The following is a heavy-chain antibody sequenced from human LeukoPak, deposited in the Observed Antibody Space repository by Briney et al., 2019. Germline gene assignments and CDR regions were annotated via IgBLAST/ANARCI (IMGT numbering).Heavy chain of an antibody. J-gene: IGHJ6*02. Sequence: GGSLGLSCAASGFTFSSYWMHWVRQAPGKGLVWVSRINSDGSSTTYADSVKGRFTISRDGAKNTVYLQMNSLRAEDTAVYYCARRMATRYYSGMDFWGQGTTVTVSS. CDR1: GFTFSSYW. CDR3: ARRMATRYYSGMDF. V-gene: IGHV3-74*01. D-gene: IGHD5-24*01. CDR2: INSDGSST.